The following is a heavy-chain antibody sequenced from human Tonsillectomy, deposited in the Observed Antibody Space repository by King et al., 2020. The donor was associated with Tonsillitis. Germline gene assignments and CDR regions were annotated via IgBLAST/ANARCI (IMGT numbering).Heavy chain of an antibody. CDR1: GGSISTSNW. V-gene: IGHV4-4*02. D-gene: IGHD3-9*01. Sequence: VQLQESGPGLVKPSGTLSLTCAVSGGSISTSNWWSWVRQPPGKGLEWIGEIFHSGSTNYNPSLESRVTLSLDKSKNQFSLNLTSVTAADTAMYYCARVADLLTGYSTDFDYWGQGTLVTVSS. CDR2: IFHSGST. CDR3: ARVADLLTGYSTDFDY. J-gene: IGHJ4*02.